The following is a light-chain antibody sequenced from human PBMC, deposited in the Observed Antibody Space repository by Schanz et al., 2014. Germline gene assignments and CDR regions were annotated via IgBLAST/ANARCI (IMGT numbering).Light chain of an antibody. Sequence: QSVLTQPASVSGSPGQSITISCTGTSSDVGGYNYVSWYQHHPGKAPKLMIYDVSYRPSGISNRFSGSKSGNTASLTISGLQAEDEADYYCSSHAGSNNVIFGGGTKLTVL. CDR2: DVS. V-gene: IGLV2-14*03. J-gene: IGLJ2*01. CDR1: SSDVGGYNY. CDR3: SSHAGSNNVI.